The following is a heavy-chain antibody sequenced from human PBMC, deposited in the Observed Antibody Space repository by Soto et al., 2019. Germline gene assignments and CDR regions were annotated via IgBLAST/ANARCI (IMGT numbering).Heavy chain of an antibody. CDR3: ARVFSSSGYWYGMDV. Sequence: GASVKVSFKASGYTFTGYYMHWVRQAPGQGLEWMGWINPNSGCTNYAQKFQGRVTMTRDTSISTAYMELSRLRSADTAVYYCARVFSSSGYWYGMDVWGQGTTVTVSS. CDR1: GYTFTGYY. D-gene: IGHD6-13*01. J-gene: IGHJ6*02. CDR2: INPNSGCT. V-gene: IGHV1-2*02.